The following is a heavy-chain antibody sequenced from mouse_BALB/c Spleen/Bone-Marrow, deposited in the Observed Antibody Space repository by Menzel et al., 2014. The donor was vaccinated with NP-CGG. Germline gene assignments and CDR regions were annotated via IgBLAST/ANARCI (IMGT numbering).Heavy chain of an antibody. V-gene: IGHV3-2*02. D-gene: IGHD2-2*01. J-gene: IGHJ1*01. CDR1: GYSITSDYA. CDR2: ISYSGST. Sequence: ESGPGLVKPSQSLSPTCTVTGYSITSDYAWNWIRQFPGNKLEWMGYISYSGSTSYNPSLKSRISITRDTSKNQFFLQLNSVTTEDTATYYCARFGYDGYWYFDVWGAGTTVTVSS. CDR3: ARFGYDGYWYFDV.